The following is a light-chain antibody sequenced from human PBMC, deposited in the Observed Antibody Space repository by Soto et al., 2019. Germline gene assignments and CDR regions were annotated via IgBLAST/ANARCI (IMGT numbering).Light chain of an antibody. V-gene: IGKV3-15*01. Sequence: IVMSQAAATLSVTPGERATLSCRASHSVSSNLAWYQQKPGQAPRLLIYGASTRATGIPARFSGSGSGTEFTLTISSLQSEDFAAYDCPQDYNYPRTFGQGTKVDIK. CDR3: PQDYNYPRT. J-gene: IGKJ1*01. CDR1: HSVSSN. CDR2: GAS.